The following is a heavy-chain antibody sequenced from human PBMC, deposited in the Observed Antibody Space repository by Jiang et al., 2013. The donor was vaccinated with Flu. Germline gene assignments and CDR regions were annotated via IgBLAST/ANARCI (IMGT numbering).Heavy chain of an antibody. D-gene: IGHD7-27*01. CDR2: IYPGDSET. V-gene: IGHV5-51*01. J-gene: IGHJ2*01. CDR3: ARRSTNWPHYYFEL. CDR1: GYSFNTYW. Sequence: GAEVKKPGESLKISCKGSGYSFNTYWIGWVRQMPGKGLEWMGIIYPGDSETRYSPSFQGQVTISVDKSINTAYLQWSSLKTSDTAIYYCARRSTNWPHYYFELWGRGTLVTVSS.